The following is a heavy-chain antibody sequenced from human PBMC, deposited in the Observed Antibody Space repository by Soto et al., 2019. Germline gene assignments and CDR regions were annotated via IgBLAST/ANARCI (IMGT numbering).Heavy chain of an antibody. CDR2: TTSHSYGGTT. CDR1: GFTSTDHA. Sequence: VRFSCAFSGFTSTDHALTWVRQAPGKGLEWVAFTTSHSYGGTTDYAASVKGRFTISRDDSKSIAYLQMNSLQIADTPIYYCARDGDYYGMHVWGHGTTVTVSS. V-gene: IGHV3-49*04. D-gene: IGHD3-3*01. CDR3: ARDGDYYGMHV. J-gene: IGHJ6*02.